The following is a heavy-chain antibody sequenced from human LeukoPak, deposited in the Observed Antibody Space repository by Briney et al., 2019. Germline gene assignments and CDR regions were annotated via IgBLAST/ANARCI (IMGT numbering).Heavy chain of an antibody. CDR2: IEPSDSYT. V-gene: IGHV5-10-1*01. CDR3: ASGWLQYAFDI. Sequence: GESLRISSKASAYSFTSDCISWVGQMPGKGLEWMGKIEPSDSYTNYSPSFQGHVNIPADKPISTAYIQRSGLKAPDTAMYYCASGWLQYAFDIWGQGTMVTVSS. D-gene: IGHD5-24*01. CDR1: AYSFTSDC. J-gene: IGHJ3*02.